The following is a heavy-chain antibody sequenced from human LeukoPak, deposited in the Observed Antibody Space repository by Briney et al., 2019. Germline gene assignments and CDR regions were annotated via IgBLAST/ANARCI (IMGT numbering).Heavy chain of an antibody. J-gene: IGHJ4*02. CDR3: ARERRRFDY. V-gene: IGHV3-48*01. CDR2: ISSSSSTI. CDR1: GFTFSSYS. Sequence: PGGSLRLSCAASGFTFSSYSMNWVRQAPGKGREWVSYISSSSSTIYYADSVKGRFTISRDNAKNSLYLQMNSLRAEDTAVYYCARERRRFDYWGQGTLVTVSS.